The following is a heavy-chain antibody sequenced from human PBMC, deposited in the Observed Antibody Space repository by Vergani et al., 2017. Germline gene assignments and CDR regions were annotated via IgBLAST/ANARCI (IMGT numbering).Heavy chain of an antibody. D-gene: IGHD3-3*01. CDR2: ISGSGGST. V-gene: IGHV3-23*04. CDR1: GFTFSSYA. CDR3: AKLPEAPQNDFWSGLDFDY. Sequence: EVQLVESGGGLVQPGRSLRLSCAASGFTFSSYAMSWVRQAPGKGLEWVSAISGSGGSTYYADSVKGRFTISRDNSKNTLYLQMNSLRAEDTAVYYCAKLPEAPQNDFWSGLDFDYWGQGTLVTVSS. J-gene: IGHJ4*02.